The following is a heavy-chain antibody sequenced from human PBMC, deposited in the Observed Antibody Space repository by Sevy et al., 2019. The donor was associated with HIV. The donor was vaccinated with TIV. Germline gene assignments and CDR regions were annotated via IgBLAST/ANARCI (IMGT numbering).Heavy chain of an antibody. V-gene: IGHV3-30*02. CDR1: GFTFSTYD. CDR2: IRYDGSNK. D-gene: IGHD1-1*01. Sequence: GGSLRLSCAASGFTFSTYDMHWVRQAPGKGLEWVAYIRYDGSNKYYADSVRGRFTSSRDNPKNRLYLQMNSLRAEDKAVYYCARGRKITQEGLEELDYYYVVDVWGQGTTVTVSS. J-gene: IGHJ6*02. CDR3: ARGRKITQEGLEELDYYYVVDV.